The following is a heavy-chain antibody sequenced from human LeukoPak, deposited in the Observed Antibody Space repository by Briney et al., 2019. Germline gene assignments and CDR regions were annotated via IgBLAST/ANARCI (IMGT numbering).Heavy chain of an antibody. D-gene: IGHD3-22*01. V-gene: IGHV4-39*07. CDR1: GGSISSSSYY. CDR3: SYYYDSSGYYHFDY. Sequence: PSETLSLTCTVSGGSISSSSYYWGWIRQPPGKGLEWIGEINHSGSTNYNPSLKSRVTISVDTSKNQFSLKLSSVTAADTAVYYCSYYYDSSGYYHFDYWGQGTLVTVSS. CDR2: INHSGST. J-gene: IGHJ4*02.